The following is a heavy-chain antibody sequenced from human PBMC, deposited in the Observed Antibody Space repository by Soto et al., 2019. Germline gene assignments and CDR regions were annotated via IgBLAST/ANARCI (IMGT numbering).Heavy chain of an antibody. CDR1: GFTFSSYA. CDR3: ASAPGYYYDSSGSLEGAEYFQH. CDR2: ISYDGSNK. J-gene: IGHJ1*01. D-gene: IGHD3-22*01. V-gene: IGHV3-30-3*01. Sequence: QVQLVESGGGVVQPGRSLRLSCAASGFTFSSYAMHWVRQAPGKGLEWVAVISYDGSNKYYADSVKGRFTISRDNSKNTLYLQMNSLRAEDTAVYYCASAPGYYYDSSGSLEGAEYFQHWGQGTLVTVSS.